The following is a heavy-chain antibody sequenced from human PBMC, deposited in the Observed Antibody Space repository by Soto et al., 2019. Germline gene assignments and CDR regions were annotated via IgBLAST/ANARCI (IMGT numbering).Heavy chain of an antibody. V-gene: IGHV3-30*18. J-gene: IGHJ6*03. CDR3: AKDGEKYGSGSYSTQLYYYYMDV. CDR2: ISYDGSNK. D-gene: IGHD3-10*01. Sequence: GGSLRLSCAASGFTFSSYGMHWVRQAPGKGLEWVAVISYDGSNKYYADSVKGRLTISRDNSKNTLYLQMNSLRAEDTAVYYCAKDGEKYGSGSYSTQLYYYYMDVWGKGTTVTVSS. CDR1: GFTFSSYG.